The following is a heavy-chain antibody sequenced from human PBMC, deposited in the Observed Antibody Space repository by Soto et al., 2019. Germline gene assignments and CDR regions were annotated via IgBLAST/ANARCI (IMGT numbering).Heavy chain of an antibody. J-gene: IGHJ4*01. Sequence: CAFSDTSISNYYCMWRRHAPGKRLEWGGRSKSKTDAKTTHYAERRKGRFAISREDSNNMVHRQMNSLKIEDTAFEYCTTDSYSTIIIVRFDYWGHGTLVTVSS. V-gene: IGHV3-15*07. CDR3: TTDSYSTIIIVRFDY. CDR1: DTSISNYY. D-gene: IGHD3-22*01. CDR2: SKSKTDAKTT.